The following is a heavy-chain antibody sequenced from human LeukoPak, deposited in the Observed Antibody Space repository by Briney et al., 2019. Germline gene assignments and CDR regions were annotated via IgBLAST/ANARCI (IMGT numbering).Heavy chain of an antibody. CDR2: ISYDGSDK. CDR3: AKDPRRYSRTGGYFDY. V-gene: IGHV3-30*18. Sequence: GGSLRLSCAASGFTFSSYAMSWVRQAPGKGLEWVAVISYDGSDKYYADSVKGRFTISRDNSKNTLYLQMNSLRAEDTAVYYCAKDPRRYSRTGGYFDYWGQGTLVTVSS. CDR1: GFTFSSYA. J-gene: IGHJ4*02. D-gene: IGHD6-13*01.